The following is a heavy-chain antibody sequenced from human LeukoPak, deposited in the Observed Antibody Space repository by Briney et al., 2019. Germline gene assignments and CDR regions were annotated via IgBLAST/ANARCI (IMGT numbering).Heavy chain of an antibody. CDR2: IFYRGST. CDR3: ARGNYYRSRRLDY. J-gene: IGHJ4*02. Sequence: SETLSLTCTVSGGSVDSNYWSWVRQPPGKGLEWVGYIFYRGSTNFNPSLKSRLTMSVDTSQNQFSLNLRSVTAADTAVYYCARGNYYRSRRLDYWGQGILVTVSS. CDR1: GGSVDSNY. D-gene: IGHD3-10*01. V-gene: IGHV4-59*02.